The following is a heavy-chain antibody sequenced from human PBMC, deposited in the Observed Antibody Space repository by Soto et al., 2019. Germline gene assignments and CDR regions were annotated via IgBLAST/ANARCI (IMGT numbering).Heavy chain of an antibody. Sequence: PGETLKISCQGSGYSFTTYWIGWVRQMPGKGLEWKGIIRPGDSDTRYSPSFQGQVTISVDKSSSSTYMQWGSLQDSDTAMFYCIWSRGSKYYDSYDIWGRGTIVTV. CDR3: IWSRGSKYYDSYDI. CDR2: IRPGDSDT. V-gene: IGHV5-51*01. J-gene: IGHJ3*02. D-gene: IGHD1-26*01. CDR1: GYSFTTYW.